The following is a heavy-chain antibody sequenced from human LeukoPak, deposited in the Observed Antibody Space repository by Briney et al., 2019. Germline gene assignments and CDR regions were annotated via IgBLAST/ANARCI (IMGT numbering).Heavy chain of an antibody. Sequence: PGGSLRLSCAASGFTFSNSGMHWVRQAPGKGLEWVAVISYDGRNKYYTDSEKGRFTISRDNSKNTVYLQMNSLRAEDTAVYYCAKDHSIAAAGYYFDYWGQGTLVTVSS. CDR2: ISYDGRNK. CDR1: GFTFSNSG. J-gene: IGHJ4*02. V-gene: IGHV3-30*18. CDR3: AKDHSIAAAGYYFDY. D-gene: IGHD6-25*01.